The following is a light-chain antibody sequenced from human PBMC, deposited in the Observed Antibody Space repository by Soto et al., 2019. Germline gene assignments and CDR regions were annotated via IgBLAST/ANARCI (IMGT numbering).Light chain of an antibody. J-gene: IGKJ1*01. Sequence: DIQRTQSPSTLSASVGDRVTITCRASQTISSWLAWYQQKPGKAPNLLIYDASSLESGVPSRFSGSGSGTEFTLTISSLQPDDFATYYCQQYNTYPQTFGQGTKVDIK. CDR1: QTISSW. CDR2: DAS. CDR3: QQYNTYPQT. V-gene: IGKV1-5*01.